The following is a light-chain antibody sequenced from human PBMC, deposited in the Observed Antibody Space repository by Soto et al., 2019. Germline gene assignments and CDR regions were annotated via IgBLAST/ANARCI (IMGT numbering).Light chain of an antibody. J-gene: IGKJ2*01. CDR3: QQYLNWPPYT. CDR2: DAA. Sequence: EIVMTQSPGTLSVSPGERVTLSCRASENIGSKLAWYQQKPGQSPRLLIYDAATRATGIPARFSGSGSGTDFTLTISSLQSEDFAVYYCQQYLNWPPYTFGQGTKLDI. CDR1: ENIGSK. V-gene: IGKV3-15*01.